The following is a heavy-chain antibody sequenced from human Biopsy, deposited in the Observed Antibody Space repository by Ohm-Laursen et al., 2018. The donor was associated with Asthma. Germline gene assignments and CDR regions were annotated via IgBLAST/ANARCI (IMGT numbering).Heavy chain of an antibody. D-gene: IGHD3-3*01. CDR2: INAGNGNT. J-gene: IGHJ3*02. Sequence: GASVKVSCNASGYTFTSYGISWVRQAPGQRLEWMGWINAGNGNTKYSQKFQGRVTITRDTSASTAYMDLSSLRSEDTAVYYCARTYYDFWTGQVNDAFAIWGQGTVVTASS. CDR3: ARTYYDFWTGQVNDAFAI. CDR1: GYTFTSYG. V-gene: IGHV1-3*01.